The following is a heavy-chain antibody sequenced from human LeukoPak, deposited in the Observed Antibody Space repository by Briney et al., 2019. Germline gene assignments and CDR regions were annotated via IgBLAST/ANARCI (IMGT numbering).Heavy chain of an antibody. V-gene: IGHV4-39*07. CDR3: AGSRGASSGYYYLN. CDR1: GGSISSSSYY. D-gene: IGHD3-22*01. J-gene: IGHJ4*02. Sequence: SETLSLTCTVSGGSISSSSYYWGWLRPPPGKGLEWFGRIYYSGSTYYHPSLKRRVTILVDTSKNQFSLKLSAVTAADTAVYYCAGSRGASSGYYYLNWGQGTLVTVSS. CDR2: IYYSGST.